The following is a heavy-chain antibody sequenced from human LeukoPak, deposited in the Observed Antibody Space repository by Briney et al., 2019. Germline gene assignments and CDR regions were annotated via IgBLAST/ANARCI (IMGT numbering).Heavy chain of an antibody. D-gene: IGHD2-15*01. V-gene: IGHV3-53*01. Sequence: GGSLRLSCAASVFTVSSNYMNWVRQAPGRGLEWVSVVYSGGSTYYADSVKGRFTISRDNSKNTLYLQMNSLRVEDTAVYYCARGCSDKKCYIHYWGQGTLVTVSS. CDR1: VFTVSSNY. CDR2: VYSGGST. CDR3: ARGCSDKKCYIHY. J-gene: IGHJ4*02.